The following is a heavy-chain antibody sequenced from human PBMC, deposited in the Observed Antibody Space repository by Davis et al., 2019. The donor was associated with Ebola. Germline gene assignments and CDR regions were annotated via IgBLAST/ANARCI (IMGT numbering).Heavy chain of an antibody. D-gene: IGHD3-22*01. Sequence: MPSETLSLTCAVYGGSFSGYYWSWIRQPPGKGLDWIGEINHSGSTNYNPSLKSRVTISVDTSKNQFSLKLSSVTAADTAVYYCARARDGSGYYSNFDYWGQGTLVTVSS. CDR2: INHSGST. J-gene: IGHJ4*02. V-gene: IGHV4-34*01. CDR3: ARARDGSGYYSNFDY. CDR1: GGSFSGYY.